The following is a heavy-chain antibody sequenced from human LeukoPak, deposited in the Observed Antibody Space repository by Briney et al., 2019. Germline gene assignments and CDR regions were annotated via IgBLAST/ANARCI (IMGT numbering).Heavy chain of an antibody. D-gene: IGHD2-15*01. CDR1: GFTFSSYA. CDR2: ISSSSSYI. J-gene: IGHJ3*02. V-gene: IGHV3-21*01. CDR3: ARDGDCSGGSCYRDDAFDI. Sequence: GGSLRLSCAASGFTFSSYAMSWVRQAPGKGLEWVSSISSSSSYIYYADSVKGRFTISRDNAKNSLYLQMTSLRAEDTAVYYCARDGDCSGGSCYRDDAFDIWGQGTMVTVSS.